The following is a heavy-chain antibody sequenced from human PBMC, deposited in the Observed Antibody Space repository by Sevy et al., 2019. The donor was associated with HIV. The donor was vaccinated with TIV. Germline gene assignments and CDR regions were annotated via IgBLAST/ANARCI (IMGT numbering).Heavy chain of an antibody. CDR1: GFTFSNAW. Sequence: GGSLRLSCAASGFTFSNAWMSWVRQAPGKGLEWVGRIKSKTDGGTTDYAAPVKGRFTISRDDSKNTPYLQMNSLKTEDTAVYYCTRSGSRRSFPPDYWGQGTLVTVSS. CDR2: IKSKTDGGTT. J-gene: IGHJ4*02. CDR3: TRSGSRRSFPPDY. D-gene: IGHD3-3*01. V-gene: IGHV3-15*01.